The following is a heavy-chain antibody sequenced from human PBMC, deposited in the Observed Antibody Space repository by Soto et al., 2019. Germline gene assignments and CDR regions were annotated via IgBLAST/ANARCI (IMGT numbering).Heavy chain of an antibody. CDR3: AKEKSVTNSGYDAFDI. CDR2: INSGGSSI. V-gene: IGHV3-48*03. D-gene: IGHD6-25*01. CDR1: GFTFSSYE. J-gene: IGHJ3*02. Sequence: EVQLVESGGGLVQPGGSLRLSCAASGFTFSSYEMHWVRQAPGKGPEWVAYINSGGSSIYYGDSVKGRFTISRDNAKNSLYLQMNSLRAEDTAVYYCAKEKSVTNSGYDAFDIWGQGTMVTVS.